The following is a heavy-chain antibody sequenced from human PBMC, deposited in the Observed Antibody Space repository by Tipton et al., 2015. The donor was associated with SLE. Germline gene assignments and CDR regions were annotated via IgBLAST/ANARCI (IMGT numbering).Heavy chain of an antibody. CDR3: ARMEQLPQAFDI. CDR1: GGSFSGYY. CDR2: IYYSGST. Sequence: TLSLTCAVYGGSFSGYYWSWIRQPPGKGLEWIGSIYYSGSTYYNPSLKSRVTISVDTSKNQFSLKLSSVTAADTAVYYCARMEQLPQAFDIWGQGTMVTVSS. V-gene: IGHV4-34*09. D-gene: IGHD6-6*01. J-gene: IGHJ3*02.